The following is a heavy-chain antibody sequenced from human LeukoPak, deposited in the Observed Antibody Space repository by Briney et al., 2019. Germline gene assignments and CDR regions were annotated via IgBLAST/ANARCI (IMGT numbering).Heavy chain of an antibody. CDR2: IKQDGSKK. V-gene: IGHV3-7*04. CDR3: GRAMDV. Sequence: GSLRPSCAAPGFTFSGYARGWVRRAPGKGLEWVATIKQDGSKKYYVDSVKGRFTISRDNAKNSLYLQMNSLRAEDTAVYYCGRAMDVWGQGTTVTVSS. CDR1: GFTFSGYA. J-gene: IGHJ6*02.